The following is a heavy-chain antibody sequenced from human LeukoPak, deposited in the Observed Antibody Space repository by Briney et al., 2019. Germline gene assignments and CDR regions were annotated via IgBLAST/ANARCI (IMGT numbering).Heavy chain of an antibody. V-gene: IGHV4-38-2*01. D-gene: IGHD1-14*01. J-gene: IGHJ4*02. CDR1: GYSISSGYY. Sequence: PSETLSLTCAVSGYSISSGYYWGWIRQPPGKGLEWIGSIYHSGSTYYNPSLKSRVTISVDTSKNQFSLKLSSVTAADTAVYYCAINLDNGVGNHPNDYWGQGTLVTVSS. CDR2: IYHSGST. CDR3: AINLDNGVGNHPNDY.